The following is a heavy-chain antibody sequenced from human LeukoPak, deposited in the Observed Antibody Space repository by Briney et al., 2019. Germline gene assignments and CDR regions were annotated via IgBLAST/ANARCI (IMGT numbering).Heavy chain of an antibody. CDR3: ATRGGSYFAWFDP. CDR2: INPNSGGT. V-gene: IGHV1-2*02. CDR1: GYTFTGYY. D-gene: IGHD1-26*01. J-gene: IGHJ5*02. Sequence: ASVKVSCKASGYTFTGYYMHWVRQAPGQGLEWMGWINPNSGGTNYAQKFQGRVTMTRDTSISTAYMELSRLRSEDTAVYYCATRGGSYFAWFDPWGQGTLVTVSS.